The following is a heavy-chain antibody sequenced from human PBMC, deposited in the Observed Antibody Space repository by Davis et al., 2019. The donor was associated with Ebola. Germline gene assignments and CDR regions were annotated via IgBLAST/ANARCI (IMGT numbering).Heavy chain of an antibody. V-gene: IGHV4-59*12. J-gene: IGHJ4*02. CDR1: GGSISSYY. D-gene: IGHD6-13*01. CDR3: ARGALIAAAGTGKDFDY. Sequence: SETLSLTCTVSGGSISSYYWSWIRQPPGKGLEWIGYIYYSGSTKYNPSLKSRVTISLDTSKNQFSLKLSSVTAADTAVYYCARGALIAAAGTGKDFDYWGQGTLVTVSS. CDR2: IYYSGST.